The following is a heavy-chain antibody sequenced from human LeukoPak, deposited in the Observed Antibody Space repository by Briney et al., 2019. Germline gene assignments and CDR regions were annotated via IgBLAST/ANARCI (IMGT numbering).Heavy chain of an antibody. CDR1: GYSFTTYW. Sequence: GESLKISCKGSGYSFTTYWIVWVRQMPGKGLEWMGTIYPGDSDTRYSPSFQGQVTISADKSINTAYLQWSSLKASDSAIYSCARLSIVGATLNFFDYWGQGTLVTVSS. J-gene: IGHJ4*02. V-gene: IGHV5-51*01. D-gene: IGHD1-26*01. CDR3: ARLSIVGATLNFFDY. CDR2: IYPGDSDT.